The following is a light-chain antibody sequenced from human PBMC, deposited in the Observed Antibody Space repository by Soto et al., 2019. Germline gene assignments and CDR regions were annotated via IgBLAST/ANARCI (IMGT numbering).Light chain of an antibody. J-gene: IGKJ1*01. CDR1: QSTSSY. Sequence: DIQMTQSPSTLSASVGDRVTITCRASQSTSSYLAWYQQKPGKAPKLLIYPASSLENGVPSRFSGSGSGTEFSLTISSLQPDDFATYYCQQYSSHSTFGQGTKVDIK. V-gene: IGKV1-5*03. CDR3: QQYSSHST. CDR2: PAS.